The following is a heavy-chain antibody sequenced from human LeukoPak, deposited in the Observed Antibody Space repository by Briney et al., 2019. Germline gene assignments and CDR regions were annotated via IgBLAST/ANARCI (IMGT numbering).Heavy chain of an antibody. CDR1: GGSISSSNW. CDR2: IYHSGST. V-gene: IGHV4-4*02. Sequence: SGTLSLTCAVSGGSISSSNWWSWVRQPPGKGLEWIGEIYHSGSTNYNPSLKSRVTISVDKSKNQFSLKLSSVTAADTAVYYCARDRYGDYGRFFDYWGQGTLVTVSS. J-gene: IGHJ4*02. D-gene: IGHD4-17*01. CDR3: ARDRYGDYGRFFDY.